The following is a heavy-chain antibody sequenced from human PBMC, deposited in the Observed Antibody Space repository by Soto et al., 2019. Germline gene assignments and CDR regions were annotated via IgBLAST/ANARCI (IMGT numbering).Heavy chain of an antibody. CDR2: ISYAGNNK. V-gene: IGHV3-30*18. Sequence: QVQLVESGGGVVQPGTSLRLSCAASGFTFSSYGMHWVRQAPGKGLEWVAVISYAGNNKYHADSVKGRFTISRDNFKNTLYLQMNSLRAEDTAVYHCAKDQNYYGSGYGLDVW. CDR3: AKDQNYYGSGYGLDV. D-gene: IGHD3-10*01. CDR1: GFTFSSYG. J-gene: IGHJ6*01.